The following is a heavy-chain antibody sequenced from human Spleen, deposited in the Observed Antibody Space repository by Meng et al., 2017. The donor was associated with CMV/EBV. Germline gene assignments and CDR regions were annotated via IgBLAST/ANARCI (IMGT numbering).Heavy chain of an antibody. CDR2: ISSSGSTI. J-gene: IGHJ3*02. CDR1: GFTFSNYW. V-gene: IGHV3-48*04. Sequence: GGSLRLSCEASGFTFSNYWMSWVRQAPGKGLEWVSYISSSGSTIYYADSVKSRFTISRDNAKNSLYLQMNSLRAEDTAVYYCARDRYSSSWYDAFDIWGQGTMVTVSS. D-gene: IGHD6-13*01. CDR3: ARDRYSSSWYDAFDI.